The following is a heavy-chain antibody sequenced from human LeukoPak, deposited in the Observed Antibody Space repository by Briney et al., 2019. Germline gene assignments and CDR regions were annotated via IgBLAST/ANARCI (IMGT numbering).Heavy chain of an antibody. CDR1: GFTFSSYG. CDR2: ISYDGSNK. CDR3: ARGGRPGYYYYYMDV. Sequence: GGSLRLSCAASGFTFSSYGMHWVRQAPGKGLEWVAVISYDGSNKYYADSVKGRFTISRDNSKNTLYLQMNSLRAEDTAVYYCARGGRPGYYYYYMDVWGKGTTVTVSS. V-gene: IGHV3-30*19. J-gene: IGHJ6*03. D-gene: IGHD1-26*01.